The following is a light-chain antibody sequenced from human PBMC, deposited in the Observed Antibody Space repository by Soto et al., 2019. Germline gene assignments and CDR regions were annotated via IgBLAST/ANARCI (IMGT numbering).Light chain of an antibody. V-gene: IGKV3-20*01. J-gene: IGKJ4*01. CDR1: QSVSSSY. CDR2: GAS. CDR3: QQYGSSPLT. Sequence: EIVLTQSPGTLSLSPGERATLSCRASQSVSSSYLAWYQQKPGQAPRLLIYGASSRATGIPDRFSGSGSGTDFTITISRLEHEDFAVNYCQQYGSSPLTFGGATKVEIK.